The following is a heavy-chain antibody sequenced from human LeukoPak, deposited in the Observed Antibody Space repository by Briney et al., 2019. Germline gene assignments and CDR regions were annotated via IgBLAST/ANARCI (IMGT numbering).Heavy chain of an antibody. CDR3: ARDRRDYYDGSGYTFDY. V-gene: IGHV3-66*01. CDR1: GFTVSSNY. CDR2: IYSGGST. J-gene: IGHJ4*02. Sequence: GGSLRLSCAASGFTVSSNYMSWVRQAPGKGLEWVSVIYSGGSTYYADSVKGRFTISRDNSKNALYLQMNSLRAEDTAVYYCARDRRDYYDGSGYTFDYWGQGTLVTVSS. D-gene: IGHD3-22*01.